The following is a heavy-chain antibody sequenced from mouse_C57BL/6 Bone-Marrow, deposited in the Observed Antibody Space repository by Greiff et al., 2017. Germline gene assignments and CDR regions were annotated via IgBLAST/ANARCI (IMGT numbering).Heavy chain of an antibody. Sequence: EVKLVESGGDLVKPGGSLKLSCAASGFTFSSYGMSWVRQTPDKRLEWVATISSGGSYTYYPDSVKGRFTISRDNAKNTLYLQMSSLKAEDTAMYYCARNYGGWFAYWGQGTLVTVSA. D-gene: IGHD1-1*01. CDR3: ARNYGGWFAY. CDR1: GFTFSSYG. J-gene: IGHJ3*01. CDR2: ISSGGSYT. V-gene: IGHV5-6*01.